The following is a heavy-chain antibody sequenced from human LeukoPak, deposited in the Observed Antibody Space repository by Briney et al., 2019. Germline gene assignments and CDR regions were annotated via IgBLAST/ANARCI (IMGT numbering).Heavy chain of an antibody. V-gene: IGHV5-51*01. Sequence: KAGESLKISCKGSGYSFTSYWIGWVRQMPGKGLEWMGIIYPGDSDTRYSPSFQGQVTISADKSISTAYLQWSSLNTSDTAMYYCARYTDHYYFDYWGQGTLVTVPS. CDR1: GYSFTSYW. CDR3: ARYTDHYYFDY. J-gene: IGHJ4*02. CDR2: IYPGDSDT. D-gene: IGHD1-1*01.